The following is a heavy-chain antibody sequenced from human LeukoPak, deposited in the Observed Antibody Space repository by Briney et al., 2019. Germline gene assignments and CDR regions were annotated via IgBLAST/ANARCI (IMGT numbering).Heavy chain of an antibody. D-gene: IGHD2-15*01. CDR3: ARDRGGSCRGVY. CDR1: RFTYSILA. J-gene: IGHJ4*02. Sequence: GGSLTLXCALSRFTYSILAMICARDAPGEGLEWVSDISGSGGSTYYAGSVKGRFAISRDNSKNSMYMQMDSLRGEDTAVYYCARDRGGSCRGVYWGQGTLVTVSS. V-gene: IGHV3-23*01. CDR2: ISGSGGST.